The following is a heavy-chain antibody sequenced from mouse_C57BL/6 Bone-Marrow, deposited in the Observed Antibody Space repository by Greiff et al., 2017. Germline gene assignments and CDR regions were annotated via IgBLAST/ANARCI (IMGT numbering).Heavy chain of an antibody. CDR2: INPGSGGT. CDR3: ARGGYAVDY. Sequence: VQLQQSGAELVRPGTSVKVSCKASGYAFTNYLIEWVKQRPGQGLEWIGVINPGSGGTNYNEKFKGKATLTADKSSSTAYMQLSSLTSEDSAVYFCARGGYAVDYWGQGTTLTVSS. D-gene: IGHD2-10*02. V-gene: IGHV1-54*01. CDR1: GYAFTNYL. J-gene: IGHJ2*01.